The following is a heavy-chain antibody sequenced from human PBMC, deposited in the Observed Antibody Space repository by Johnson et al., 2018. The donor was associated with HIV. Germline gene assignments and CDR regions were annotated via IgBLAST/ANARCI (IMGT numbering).Heavy chain of an antibody. J-gene: IGHJ3*02. V-gene: IGHV3-30*03. D-gene: IGHD3-22*01. Sequence: QMQLVESGGGVVQPGRSLRLSCAASGFTFSSYGMHWVRQAPGKGLEWVAVISYDGSNKYYADSVKGRFTISRDNSKNTLYLQMNSLRAEDTAVYYCARDSGKAYDDSSGYPNDAFDIWGQGTMVTVSS. CDR2: ISYDGSNK. CDR3: ARDSGKAYDDSSGYPNDAFDI. CDR1: GFTFSSYG.